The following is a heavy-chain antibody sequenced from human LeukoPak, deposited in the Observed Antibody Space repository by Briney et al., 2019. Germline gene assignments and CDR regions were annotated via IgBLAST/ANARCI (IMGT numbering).Heavy chain of an antibody. CDR3: ARDISPYDSSGYNFDY. J-gene: IGHJ4*02. CDR2: INPSGGST. CDR1: GYTFTSYY. V-gene: IGHV1-46*01. Sequence: ASVKVSCKASGYTFTSYYMHWVRQAPGQGLEWMGIINPSGGSTSYAQKFQGRVTMTRDTSTSTVYMELSSLRSEDTAVYYCARDISPYDSSGYNFDYWGQGTLVTVSS. D-gene: IGHD3-22*01.